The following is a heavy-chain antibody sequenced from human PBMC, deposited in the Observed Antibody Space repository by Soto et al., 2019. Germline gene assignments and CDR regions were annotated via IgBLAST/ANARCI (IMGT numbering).Heavy chain of an antibody. CDR3: ARGHPGDCSGGSCPFFDY. Sequence: ASVKVSCKASGYTFTSFDINWVRQATGQGLEWMGWVNPNSGNTGYAQKFQGRVTMTRNTSISTAYMELSSLRSDDTAVYYCARGHPGDCSGGSCPFFDYWGQGTLVTVSS. V-gene: IGHV1-8*01. D-gene: IGHD2-15*01. J-gene: IGHJ4*02. CDR1: GYTFTSFD. CDR2: VNPNSGNT.